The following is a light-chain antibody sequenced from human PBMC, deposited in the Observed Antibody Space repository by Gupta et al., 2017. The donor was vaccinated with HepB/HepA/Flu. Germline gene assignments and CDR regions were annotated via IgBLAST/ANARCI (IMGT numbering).Light chain of an antibody. CDR3: QAWDSSFVV. CDR1: KLGDKY. V-gene: IGLV3-1*01. J-gene: IGLJ2*01. CDR2: QDS. Sequence: SYQLTPSPSVSVSPGQTASITCSGDKLGDKYACWYQQKPGQSPVVVIYQDSKRPSGIPERFSGSNSGNTATLTISGTQAMDEADYYCQAWDSSFVVFGGGTKLTVL.